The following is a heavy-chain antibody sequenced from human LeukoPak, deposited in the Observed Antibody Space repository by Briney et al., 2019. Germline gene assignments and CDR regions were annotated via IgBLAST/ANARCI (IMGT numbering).Heavy chain of an antibody. V-gene: IGHV3-74*01. CDR2: INGDGSIT. J-gene: IGHJ6*02. CDR3: VRGRFPYSVDV. CDR1: GFSFSSYY. D-gene: IGHD3-3*01. Sequence: GGSLRLSCAASGFSFSSYYMHCVRQAPGKGLVWVAHINGDGSITGHADSVKGRFTISRDNAKNTLFLQVSSLTAEDAAVYYCVRGRFPYSVDVWGQGTTVTVSS.